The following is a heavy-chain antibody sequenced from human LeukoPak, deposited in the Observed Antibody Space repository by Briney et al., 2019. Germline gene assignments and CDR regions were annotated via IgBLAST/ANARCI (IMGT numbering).Heavy chain of an antibody. CDR2: ISAYNGNT. J-gene: IGHJ6*02. Sequence: ASVTVSCKASGYTFTSYGISWVRQAPGQGLEWMGWISAYNGNTNYAQKLQGRVTMTTDTSTSTAYMELRSLRSDDTAVYYCARDEPYRYYYYGMDVWGQGTTVTVSS. CDR1: GYTFTSYG. D-gene: IGHD1-1*01. CDR3: ARDEPYRYYYYGMDV. V-gene: IGHV1-18*01.